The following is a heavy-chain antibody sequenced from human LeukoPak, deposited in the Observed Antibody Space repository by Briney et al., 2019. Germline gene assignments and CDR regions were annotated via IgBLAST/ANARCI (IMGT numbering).Heavy chain of an antibody. V-gene: IGHV4-59*01. J-gene: IGHJ6*02. CDR1: GGSISSYY. Sequence: SETLSLICTVSGGSISSYYWSWIRQPPGKGLEWIGYIYYSGSTNYNPSLKSRVTISVDTSKNQFSLKLSSVTAADTAVYYCARGSSSWTYYYGMDVWGQGTTVTVSS. D-gene: IGHD6-13*01. CDR3: ARGSSSWTYYYGMDV. CDR2: IYYSGST.